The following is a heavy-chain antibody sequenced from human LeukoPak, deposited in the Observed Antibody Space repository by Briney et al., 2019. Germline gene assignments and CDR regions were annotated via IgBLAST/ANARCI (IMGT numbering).Heavy chain of an antibody. V-gene: IGHV3-30*18. D-gene: IGHD4-17*01. CDR3: AKVTVATPDY. J-gene: IGHJ4*02. Sequence: GGSLRLSCAASGFTFSSYGMHWVRQAPGKGLEWVAVISYDGSNKYYADSVKGRSTISRDNSKNTLYLQMNSLRAEDTAVYYCAKVTVATPDYWGQGTLVTVSS. CDR1: GFTFSSYG. CDR2: ISYDGSNK.